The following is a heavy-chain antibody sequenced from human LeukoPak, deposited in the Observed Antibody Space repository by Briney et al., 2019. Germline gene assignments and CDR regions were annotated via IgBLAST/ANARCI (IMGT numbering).Heavy chain of an antibody. D-gene: IGHD2-2*01. J-gene: IGHJ1*01. CDR1: GGSISSGGYY. V-gene: IGHV4-30-2*02. CDR3: ARSGLGYCSSTSCRGRAEYFQH. CDR2: IYHSGST. Sequence: SETLSLTCTVSGGSISSGGYYWSWIRQPPGKGLEWIGYIYHSGSTYYNPSLKSRVTISVDTSKNQFSLKLSSVTAADTAVYYCARSGLGYCSSTSCRGRAEYFQHWGQGTLVTVSS.